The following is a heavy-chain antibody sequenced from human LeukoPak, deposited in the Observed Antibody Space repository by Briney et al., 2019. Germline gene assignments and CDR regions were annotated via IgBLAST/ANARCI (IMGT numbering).Heavy chain of an antibody. CDR3: ARETSQKGAHYMDV. Sequence: PSETLSLTCAVYGGSFSGYYWSWIRQPPGKGLVWIGEINHSGSTNYNPSLKSRVTISVDTSKNQFSLKLSSVTAADTAVYYCARETSQKGAHYMDVWGKGTTVTISS. CDR1: GGSFSGYY. J-gene: IGHJ6*03. CDR2: INHSGST. V-gene: IGHV4-34*01. D-gene: IGHD3-16*01.